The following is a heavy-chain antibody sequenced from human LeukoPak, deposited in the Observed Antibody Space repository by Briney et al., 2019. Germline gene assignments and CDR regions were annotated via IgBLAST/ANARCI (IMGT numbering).Heavy chain of an antibody. V-gene: IGHV3-7*04. CDR2: IKEDGSEK. J-gene: IGHJ3*01. CDR1: GFTFKTYW. Sequence: GGSLRLSRTASGFTFKTYWLTWVGQAPRKGLAWVVQIKEDGSEKVYVDSLKGRFTISRDNAKNALFLQMNSLRVEDTAVYYCARDPYSRGFAAFDVWGQGTMVTVSS. D-gene: IGHD6-19*01. CDR3: ARDPYSRGFAAFDV.